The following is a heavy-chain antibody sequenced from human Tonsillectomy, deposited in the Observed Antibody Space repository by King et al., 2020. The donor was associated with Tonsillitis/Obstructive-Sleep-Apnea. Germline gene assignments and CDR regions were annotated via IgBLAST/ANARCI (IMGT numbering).Heavy chain of an antibody. D-gene: IGHD1-14*01. CDR3: ARGTPETAFDI. CDR1: GGSFSGYY. Sequence: VQLQQWGAGLLKPSETLSLTCAVYGGSFSGYYWTWIRQSPGKGLEWIGEIDHSGSTNDNPSHKSRVTMSVDTSKNQFSLKLRSVTAADTAVYYCARGTPETAFDIWGQGTMVTVSS. V-gene: IGHV4-34*01. CDR2: IDHSGST. J-gene: IGHJ3*02.